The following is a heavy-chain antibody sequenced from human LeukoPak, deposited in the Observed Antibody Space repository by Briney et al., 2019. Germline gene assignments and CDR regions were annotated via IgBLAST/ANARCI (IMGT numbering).Heavy chain of an antibody. CDR1: GGSISSGGYY. J-gene: IGHJ6*02. CDR2: IYHSGST. D-gene: IGHD6-25*01. CDR3: ARGYSSAVGV. V-gene: IGHV4-39*07. Sequence: SSETLSLTCTVSGGSISSGGYYWSWVRQPPGKGLERIGEIYHSGSTNYNPSLKSRVTISVDTSKNQFSLRLSSVTAADTAVYYCARGYSSAVGVWGQGTTVTVSS.